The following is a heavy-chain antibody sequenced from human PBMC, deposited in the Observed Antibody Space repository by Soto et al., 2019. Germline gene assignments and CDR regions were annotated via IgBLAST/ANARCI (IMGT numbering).Heavy chain of an antibody. V-gene: IGHV4-31*03. CDR1: GGSISSGGYY. Sequence: SETLSLTCTVSGGSISSGGYYWSWIRQHPGKGLEWIGYIYYSGSTYYNPSLKSRVTISVDTSKNQFSLKLSSVTAADTAVYYCARDRVYYGSGGGWFDPWGQGTLVTVSS. D-gene: IGHD3-10*01. CDR2: IYYSGST. J-gene: IGHJ5*02. CDR3: ARDRVYYGSGGGWFDP.